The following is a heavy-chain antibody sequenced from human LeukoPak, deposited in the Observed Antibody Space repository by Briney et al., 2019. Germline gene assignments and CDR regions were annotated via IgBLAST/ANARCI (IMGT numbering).Heavy chain of an antibody. V-gene: IGHV4-34*01. CDR3: ARVGATIGYYYYYYMDV. D-gene: IGHD5-12*01. Sequence: SETLSLTCAVYGGSFSGYYWSWIGQPPGKGLEWIGEINHSGSTNYNPSLKSRVTISVDTSKNQFSLKLSSVTAADTAVYYCARVGATIGYYYYYYMDVWGKGTTVTVSS. CDR2: INHSGST. J-gene: IGHJ6*03. CDR1: GGSFSGYY.